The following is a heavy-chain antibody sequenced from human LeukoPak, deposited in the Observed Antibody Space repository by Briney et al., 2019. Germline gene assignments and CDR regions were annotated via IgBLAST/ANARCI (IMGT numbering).Heavy chain of an antibody. CDR2: ISAYNGNT. J-gene: IGHJ4*02. Sequence: ASVKVSCKASGYTFTSYGISWVRQAPGQGLEWMGWISAYNGNTNYAQKFQGRVTMTTDISTSTAYMELGSLRSDDTAVYYCARMDGSVDYGGNSDFDYWGQGTLVTVSS. V-gene: IGHV1-18*01. D-gene: IGHD4-23*01. CDR3: ARMDGSVDYGGNSDFDY. CDR1: GYTFTSYG.